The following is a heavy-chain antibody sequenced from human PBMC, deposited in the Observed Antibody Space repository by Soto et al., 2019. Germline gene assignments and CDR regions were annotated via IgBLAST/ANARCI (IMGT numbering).Heavy chain of an antibody. Sequence: SLRLSCTASGFTFGDYAMSWFRQAPGKXLEWVGFIRSKAYGGTTEYAASVKGRFTISRDDSKSIAYLQMNSLKTEDTAVYYCTRDIGTKDIVVVPAGNYWGQGTLVTVSS. CDR2: IRSKAYGGTT. D-gene: IGHD2-2*01. J-gene: IGHJ4*02. CDR3: TRDIGTKDIVVVPAGNY. V-gene: IGHV3-49*03. CDR1: GFTFGDYA.